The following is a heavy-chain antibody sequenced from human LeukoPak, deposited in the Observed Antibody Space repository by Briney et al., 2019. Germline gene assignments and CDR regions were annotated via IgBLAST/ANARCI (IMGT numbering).Heavy chain of an antibody. CDR2: IWYDGSNK. D-gene: IGHD6-13*01. V-gene: IGHV3-33*01. CDR3: ARDLAAAGIFDY. J-gene: IGHJ4*02. CDR1: GLTFSSYG. Sequence: GRSLRLSCAPSGLTFSSYGMQWVRQAPGKGLEWVAVIWYDGSNKYYGDSVKGRFTISRDNSKNTLYLQMDSLRAEDTAVYYCARDLAAAGIFDYWGQGTLVTVSS.